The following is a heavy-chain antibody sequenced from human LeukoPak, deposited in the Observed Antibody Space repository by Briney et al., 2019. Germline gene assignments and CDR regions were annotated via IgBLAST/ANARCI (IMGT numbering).Heavy chain of an antibody. CDR1: GFTFSSYS. CDR2: ISSSSSYI. D-gene: IGHD1-26*01. J-gene: IGHJ4*02. CDR3: ARGPTWELLPRYFDY. Sequence: GGSLRLSCAASGFTFSSYSMNWVRQAPGKGLEWVSSISSSSSYIYYADSVKGRFTISRDNAKNSLYLQMNSLRAEDTAVYYCARGPTWELLPRYFDYWGQGTLVTVSS. V-gene: IGHV3-21*01.